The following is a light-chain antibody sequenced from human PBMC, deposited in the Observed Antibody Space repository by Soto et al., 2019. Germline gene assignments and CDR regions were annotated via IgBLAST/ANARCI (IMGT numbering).Light chain of an antibody. CDR2: SNN. Sequence: QSVLTQPPSASGTPGQRVTISCSGTSSNIGRNDVCWYQQPPGTAPKRLIFSNNQRPSGVPDRFSGSKSGTSASLAIGGLRSEDEADYYCAAWDDSLSGLYVFGTGTKVTVL. J-gene: IGLJ1*01. CDR3: AAWDDSLSGLYV. V-gene: IGLV1-47*02. CDR1: SSNIGRND.